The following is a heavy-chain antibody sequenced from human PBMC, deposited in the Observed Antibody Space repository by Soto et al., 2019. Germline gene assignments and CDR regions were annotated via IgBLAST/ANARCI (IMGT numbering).Heavy chain of an antibody. CDR3: GMYYYGSGSHFDY. J-gene: IGHJ4*02. V-gene: IGHV1-3*01. CDR1: GYTFTSYA. D-gene: IGHD3-10*01. Sequence: QVQLVQSGAEVKKPGASVKVSCKASGYTFTSYAMHWVRQAPGQRLEWMGWINAGNGNTKYSQKFQGRVTITRDTSASTAYMELSSLRSEDTAVYYCGMYYYGSGSHFDYWGQGTLVTVSS. CDR2: INAGNGNT.